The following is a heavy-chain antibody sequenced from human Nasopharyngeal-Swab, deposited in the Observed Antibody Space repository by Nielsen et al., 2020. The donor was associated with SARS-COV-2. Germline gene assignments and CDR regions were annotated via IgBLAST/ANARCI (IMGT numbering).Heavy chain of an antibody. CDR1: GFTFSSYG. D-gene: IGHD3-10*01. J-gene: IGHJ5*02. CDR3: ARGALGYASGTYLSSYNWFDP. Sequence: GESLKISCAASGFTFSSYGMHWVRQAPGQGLEWMGRINPNSGGTNYAQKFQGRVTMTRDTSISTAYMELSRLRSDDTAVYYCARGALGYASGTYLSSYNWFDPWGQGTLVTVSS. CDR2: INPNSGGT. V-gene: IGHV1-2*06.